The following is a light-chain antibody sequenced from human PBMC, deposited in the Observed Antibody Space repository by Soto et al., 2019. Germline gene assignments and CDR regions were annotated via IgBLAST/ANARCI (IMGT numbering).Light chain of an antibody. CDR1: QSVSTY. CDR2: DAS. CDR3: QQRSNWPPTWT. Sequence: EIVLTQSPATLSLSPGERATLSCRASQSVSTYLAWYQQKHGQAPRLLIYDASKRATGIPVRFSGSGSGTDFTLTISRREPEDFGVYYCQQRSNWPPTWTFGQGTKVDIK. J-gene: IGKJ1*01. V-gene: IGKV3-11*01.